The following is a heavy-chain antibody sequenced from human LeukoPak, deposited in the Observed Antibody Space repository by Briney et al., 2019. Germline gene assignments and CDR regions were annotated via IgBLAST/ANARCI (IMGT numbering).Heavy chain of an antibody. CDR1: GGTFSSYA. V-gene: IGHV1-46*01. Sequence: GASVKVSCKASGGTFSSYAISWVRQAPGQGLEWMGIINPSGGSTSYAQKFQGRVTMTRDMSTSTVYMELSSLRSEDTAVYYCARGSYSTAGGWFDPWGQGTLVTVSS. D-gene: IGHD6-13*01. CDR3: ARGSYSTAGGWFDP. CDR2: INPSGGST. J-gene: IGHJ5*02.